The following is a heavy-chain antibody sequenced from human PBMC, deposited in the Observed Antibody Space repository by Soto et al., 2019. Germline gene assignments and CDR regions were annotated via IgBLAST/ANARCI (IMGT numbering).Heavy chain of an antibody. CDR3: ARVVFGEPEDY. CDR1: GGSIRSGTYY. CDR2: ITYSGTT. V-gene: IGHV4-31*03. D-gene: IGHD3-10*01. Sequence: QVQLQESGPGLVKPSQTLSLTCTVSGGSIRSGTYYWNWIRQHPGKGLEWIGSITYSGTTYYNPSLKSRVIISMDTSKNQCALKLSSVTAADTAVYSCARVVFGEPEDYWGQGTLVTVSS. J-gene: IGHJ4*02.